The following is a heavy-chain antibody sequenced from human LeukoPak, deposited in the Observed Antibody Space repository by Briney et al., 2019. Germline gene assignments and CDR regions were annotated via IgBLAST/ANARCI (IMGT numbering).Heavy chain of an antibody. Sequence: PGGSLRLSCAASGFTFSNAWMAWVRQAPGKGLEWVGRIKIKTDGGTTDYAAPVKGRFTISRDDSKNTLYLQMNSLKTEDTAVYYCTTEWAVAGNFYWGQGTLVTVSS. CDR2: IKIKTDGGTT. CDR3: TTEWAVAGNFY. V-gene: IGHV3-15*01. CDR1: GFTFSNAW. J-gene: IGHJ4*02. D-gene: IGHD6-19*01.